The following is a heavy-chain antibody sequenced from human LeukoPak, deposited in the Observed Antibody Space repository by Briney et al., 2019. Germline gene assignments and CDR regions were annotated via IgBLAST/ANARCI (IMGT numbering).Heavy chain of an antibody. CDR2: IYHSGST. J-gene: IGHJ6*02. Sequence: SETLSLTCTVSGGSLSSNYWSWIRQPPGKGLEWIGYIYHSGSTSYNPSLKSRVTFSVDTSKNQFSLELNSVTAADTAVYYCARDRWNDAYNGMDVWGQGTTVTVSS. D-gene: IGHD1-1*01. CDR3: ARDRWNDAYNGMDV. V-gene: IGHV4-59*01. CDR1: GGSLSSNY.